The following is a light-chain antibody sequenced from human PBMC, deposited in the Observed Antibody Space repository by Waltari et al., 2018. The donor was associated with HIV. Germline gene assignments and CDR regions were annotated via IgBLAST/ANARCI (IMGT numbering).Light chain of an antibody. CDR2: DVS. J-gene: IGLJ2*01. CDR1: SSDIGGYKF. Sequence: QSALTQPASVSGSPGQSITISCTGTSSDIGGYKFVSWYQQHPGKAPKLLIYDVSNLPSGVADRFSGSKSGNTASLTISGLQPEDEADYHCSSFTSRRILVFGGGTKLTL. CDR3: SSFTSRRILV. V-gene: IGLV2-14*03.